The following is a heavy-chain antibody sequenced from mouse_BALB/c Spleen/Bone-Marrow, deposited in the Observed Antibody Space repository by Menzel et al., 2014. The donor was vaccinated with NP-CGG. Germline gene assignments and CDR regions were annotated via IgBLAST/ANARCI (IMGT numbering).Heavy chain of an antibody. V-gene: IGHV4-1*02. CDR2: INPESSTI. D-gene: IGHD1-2*01. CDR1: GFDFSRYW. J-gene: IGHJ2*01. Sequence: EVQLQQSGGGLVQPGGSLKLSCTVSGFDFSRYWMSWVRRAPGKGLRWIGEINPESSTINYTPSLKDKFIISRDNAKNTLYLQMSKVRSEDTALYYCTRLTYYGLTDYWGQGTTLTVSS. CDR3: TRLTYYGLTDY.